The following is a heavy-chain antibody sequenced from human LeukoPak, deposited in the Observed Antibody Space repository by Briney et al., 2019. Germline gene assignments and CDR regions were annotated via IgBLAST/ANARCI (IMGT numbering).Heavy chain of an antibody. Sequence: GGSLRLSCEASGFTLSSYWMHWVCQAPGKGLVWVSGINSDGSSTSYADSVKGRFTISRDNAKNTLYLQMNSLSAEDTAVYYCARGGTGSSFDYWGQGALVTVSS. J-gene: IGHJ4*02. CDR2: INSDGSST. CDR1: GFTLSSYW. CDR3: ARGGTGSSFDY. D-gene: IGHD3-16*01. V-gene: IGHV3-74*01.